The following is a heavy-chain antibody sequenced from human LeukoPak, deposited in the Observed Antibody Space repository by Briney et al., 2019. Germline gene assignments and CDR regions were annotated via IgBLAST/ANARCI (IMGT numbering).Heavy chain of an antibody. Sequence: PGGSLRLSCAASGFTFSSYEMNWFRQAPGKGLEWVSHISSSGSTIYYTDSVKGRFTISRDNSKNLLYLQMNSLRAEDTAIYYCARTVARIGYWGQGTLVTVSS. CDR2: ISSSGSTI. CDR3: ARTVARIGY. V-gene: IGHV3-48*03. J-gene: IGHJ4*02. D-gene: IGHD4-23*01. CDR1: GFTFSSYE.